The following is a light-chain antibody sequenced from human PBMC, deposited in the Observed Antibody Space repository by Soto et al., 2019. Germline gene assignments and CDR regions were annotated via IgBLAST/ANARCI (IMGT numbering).Light chain of an antibody. CDR1: QSVSSSY. V-gene: IGKV3-20*01. CDR2: GAS. J-gene: IGKJ1*01. Sequence: EIVLTQSPGTLSLSPGERATLSCRASQSVSSSYLDWDQQKPGKAPRLLIYGASSSATGIPDRFSGSGSGTESTLTISSLQSEDFADYYCQQYNNWPPWTFGQATKVDIK. CDR3: QQYNNWPPWT.